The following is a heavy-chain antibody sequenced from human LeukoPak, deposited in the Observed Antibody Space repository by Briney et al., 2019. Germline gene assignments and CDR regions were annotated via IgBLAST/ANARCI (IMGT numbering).Heavy chain of an antibody. Sequence: PSETLSLTCTVSGGSLSSYSWNWIRQPPGKGLEWLGRTYITGSTNYNPSLQSRITISADTSKNQFSLKLTSVTAADTAVYYCARRMLEARESSATNWFDTWGQGTLVSVSS. CDR2: TYITGST. CDR3: ARRMLEARESSATNWFDT. V-gene: IGHV4-4*07. J-gene: IGHJ5*02. CDR1: GGSLSSYS. D-gene: IGHD5-12*01.